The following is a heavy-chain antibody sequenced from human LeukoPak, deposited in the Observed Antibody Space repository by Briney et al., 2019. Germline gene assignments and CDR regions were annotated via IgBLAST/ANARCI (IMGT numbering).Heavy chain of an antibody. V-gene: IGHV4-38-2*01. CDR1: GYSISSGYY. CDR2: IYHSGST. Sequence: SETLSLTCAVSGYSISSGYYWGWIRQPPGKGLEWIGSIYHSGSTYYNPSLKSRVTISVDTSKNQFSLKLSSVTAADTAVYYCARHVYGDPSLHYNYYLDVWGKGTTVTVSS. J-gene: IGHJ6*03. D-gene: IGHD4-17*01. CDR3: ARHVYGDPSLHYNYYLDV.